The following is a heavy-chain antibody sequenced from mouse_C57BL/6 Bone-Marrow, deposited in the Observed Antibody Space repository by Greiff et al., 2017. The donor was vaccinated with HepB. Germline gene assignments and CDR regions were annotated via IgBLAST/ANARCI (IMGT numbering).Heavy chain of an antibody. D-gene: IGHD2-4*01. CDR1: GYTFTSYW. V-gene: IGHV1-52*01. CDR3: AIFDYDDDLVV. J-gene: IGHJ1*03. CDR2: IDPSDSET. Sequence: QVQLQQPGAELVRPGSSVKLSCKASGYTFTSYWMHWVKQRPIQGLEWIGNIDPSDSETHYNQKFKDKATLTVDKSSSTAYMQLSSLTSEDSAVYYCAIFDYDDDLVVWGTGTTVTVSS.